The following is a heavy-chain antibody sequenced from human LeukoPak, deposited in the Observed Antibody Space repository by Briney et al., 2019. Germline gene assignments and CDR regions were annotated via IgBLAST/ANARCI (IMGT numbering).Heavy chain of an antibody. CDR1: GFTFSSYG. V-gene: IGHV3-30*18. J-gene: IGHJ4*02. CDR3: AKSYVLTTVTPVDY. D-gene: IGHD4-17*01. CDR2: ISYDGSNK. Sequence: GGSLRLSCAASGFTFSSYGMHWVRQAPGKGLEWVAVISYDGSNKYYADSVEGRFTISRDNSKNTLYLQMNSLRAEDTAVYYCAKSYVLTTVTPVDYWGQGTLVTVSS.